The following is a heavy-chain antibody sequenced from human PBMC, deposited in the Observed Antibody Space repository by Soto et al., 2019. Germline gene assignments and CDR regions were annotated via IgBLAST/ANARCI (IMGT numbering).Heavy chain of an antibody. D-gene: IGHD7-27*01. V-gene: IGHV1-3*01. CDR1: GYTFSSYA. Sequence: GASVKVSCKASGYTFSSYAMHWVRQAPGQRLEWMGWINAGYGNTRSSQTFQDRVTISRDTSASTAYMELTSLRSEDTAVYYCARDTGDGTFDFWGQGTLVTVSS. J-gene: IGHJ4*02. CDR2: INAGYGNT. CDR3: ARDTGDGTFDF.